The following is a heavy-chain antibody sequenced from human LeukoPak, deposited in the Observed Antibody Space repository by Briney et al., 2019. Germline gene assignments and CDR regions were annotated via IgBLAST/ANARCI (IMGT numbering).Heavy chain of an antibody. Sequence: PSETLSLTCTVSGGSISSSNYYWAWIRQPPGKGLEWIGSIYYSGSTYYNPSLKSRVTISVDTSKNQFSLKLSSVTAADTAVYYCARIGNDVWSGYTGYIDYWGQGTLVTVSS. CDR3: ARIGNDVWSGYTGYIDY. J-gene: IGHJ4*02. D-gene: IGHD3-3*01. CDR2: IYYSGST. V-gene: IGHV4-39*07. CDR1: GGSISSSNYY.